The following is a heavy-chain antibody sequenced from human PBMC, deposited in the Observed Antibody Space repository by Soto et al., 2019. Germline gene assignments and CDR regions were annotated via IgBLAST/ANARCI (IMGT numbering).Heavy chain of an antibody. D-gene: IGHD5-18*01. J-gene: IGHJ6*02. Sequence: PXGSLRLSCSASGLTVSSNYMSWVRQAPGKGLEWVSVIYSEGTTYYADSVKGRFTVSRDNSKNTLYLQMNSLRVEDTAVYYCALDPRGYSYGLFWSYSHLDVSGQGTTVTVSS. CDR3: ALDPRGYSYGLFWSYSHLDV. V-gene: IGHV3-53*01. CDR2: IYSEGTT. CDR1: GLTVSSNY.